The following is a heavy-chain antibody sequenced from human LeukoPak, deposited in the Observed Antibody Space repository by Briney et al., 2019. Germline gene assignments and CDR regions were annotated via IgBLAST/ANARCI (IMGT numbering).Heavy chain of an antibody. J-gene: IGHJ4*02. CDR1: GFTFSSFA. V-gene: IGHV3-30-3*01. D-gene: IGHD3-9*01. CDR2: TPFDGGLQ. CDR3: ARDGPYYDILTGYNYFDY. Sequence: GGSLRLSCVASGFTFSSFAMHWVRRTPGNGLEWVGFTPFDGGLQYYADSVMGRFIISRDNSKNTLYLQMNSLRAEDTAVYYCARDGPYYDILTGYNYFDYWGQGTLVTVSS.